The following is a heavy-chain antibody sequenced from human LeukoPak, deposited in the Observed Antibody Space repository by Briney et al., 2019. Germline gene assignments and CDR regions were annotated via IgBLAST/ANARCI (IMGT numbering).Heavy chain of an antibody. CDR2: ISSSGSTI. CDR1: GFTFSSYA. J-gene: IGHJ4*02. V-gene: IGHV3-48*04. Sequence: GGSLRLSCAASGFTFSSYAMNWVRQAPGKGLEWVSYISSSGSTIYYADSVKSRFTISRDNAKNSLYLQMNSLRAEDTAVYYCARRRYNWNAIDYWGQGTLVTVSS. CDR3: ARRRYNWNAIDY. D-gene: IGHD1-20*01.